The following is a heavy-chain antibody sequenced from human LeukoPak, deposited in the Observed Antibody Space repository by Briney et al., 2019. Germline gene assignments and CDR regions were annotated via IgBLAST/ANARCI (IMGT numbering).Heavy chain of an antibody. D-gene: IGHD4-23*01. Sequence: PGGSLRLSCAASGFTVSSNYMSWVRQAPGKGLEWVSVIYSGGTTYYADSVKGRFTISRDNSKNTVYLQMNSLRAEDTAVYYCARVQWSGGNSNNWFDPWGQGTLVTVSS. J-gene: IGHJ5*02. CDR1: GFTVSSNY. CDR3: ARVQWSGGNSNNWFDP. V-gene: IGHV3-53*01. CDR2: IYSGGTT.